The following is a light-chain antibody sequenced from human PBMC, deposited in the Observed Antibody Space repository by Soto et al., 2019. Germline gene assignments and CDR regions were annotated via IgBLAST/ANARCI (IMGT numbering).Light chain of an antibody. CDR1: QSVGTN. J-gene: IGKJ1*01. V-gene: IGKV3-15*01. Sequence: DIVMTQSPATLSVSPGERVTLSCRASQSVGTNVAWFQQKPGQAPRLLIYGAITRATGIPARFSGSGSETEFTLTINSLQSEEFAVYYCQQCHKWRWTFGQGTRVDLK. CDR3: QQCHKWRWT. CDR2: GAI.